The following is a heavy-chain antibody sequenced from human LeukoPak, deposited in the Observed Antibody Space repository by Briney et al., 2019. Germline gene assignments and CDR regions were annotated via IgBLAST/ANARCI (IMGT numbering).Heavy chain of an antibody. V-gene: IGHV3-30*03. J-gene: IGHJ4*02. Sequence: GGSLRLSCAASGFPFSDYGMYWVRQAPGKGLELLAVISHDGNNKYYADSVKGRFTISRDNSKNTLYLQMNSLRAEDTAVYYCASRSQWLDPYYFDYWGQGTLVTVSS. CDR3: ASRSQWLDPYYFDY. CDR2: ISHDGNNK. D-gene: IGHD6-19*01. CDR1: GFPFSDYG.